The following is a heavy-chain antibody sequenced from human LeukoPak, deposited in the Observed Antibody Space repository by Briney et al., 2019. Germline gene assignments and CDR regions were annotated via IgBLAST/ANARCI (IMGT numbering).Heavy chain of an antibody. CDR1: GFTFSSYS. D-gene: IGHD2-2*01. J-gene: IGHJ4*02. V-gene: IGHV3-48*01. CDR3: AREGIVVVPAALECFDY. CDR2: ISSSSSTI. Sequence: PGGSLRLSCAASGFTFSSYSMNWVRQAPGKGLEWVSYISSSSSTIYYADSVKGRFTISRDNAKNSLYLQMNSLRAEDTAVYYCAREGIVVVPAALECFDYWGQGTLVTVSS.